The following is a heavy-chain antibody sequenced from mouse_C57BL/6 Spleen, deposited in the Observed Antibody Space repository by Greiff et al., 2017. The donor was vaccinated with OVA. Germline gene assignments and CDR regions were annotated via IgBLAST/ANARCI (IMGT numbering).Heavy chain of an antibody. CDR2: LYWDDDK. V-gene: IGHV8-12*01. CDR3: ARRAYDSPLDY. J-gene: IGHJ2*01. Sequence: QVTLKESGPGILQPSQTLSLTCSSSGFSLSTSGMGVSWLRQPSGKGLEWLAHLYWDDDKRSNPFLKSRLTISKDTSSTQVFLKITSVDTADTATYYCARRAYDSPLDYGGQGTTLTVSS. CDR1: GFSLSTSGMG. D-gene: IGHD2-4*01.